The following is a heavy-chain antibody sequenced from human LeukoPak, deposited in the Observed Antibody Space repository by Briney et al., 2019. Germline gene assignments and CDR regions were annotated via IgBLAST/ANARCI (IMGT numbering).Heavy chain of an antibody. CDR1: GGSFSGYY. J-gene: IGHJ6*03. Sequence: SETLSLTCAVYGGSFSGYYWSWIRQPPGKGLEWIGEINHSGSTNYNPPLKSRVTISVDTSKNQFSLKLSSVTAADTAVYYSARGRGSGCEKYYYYYYMDVWGKGTTVTVSS. CDR2: INHSGST. D-gene: IGHD5-12*01. V-gene: IGHV4-34*01. CDR3: ARGRGSGCEKYYYYYYMDV.